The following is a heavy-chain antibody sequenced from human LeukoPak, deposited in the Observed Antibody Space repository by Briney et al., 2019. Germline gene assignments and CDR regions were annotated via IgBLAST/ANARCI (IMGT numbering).Heavy chain of an antibody. V-gene: IGHV4-4*07. J-gene: IGHJ3*02. D-gene: IGHD4-17*01. CDR3: ARDLVTVTKGFDI. Sequence: SETLSLTCTVSGGSISSYYWSWIRQPAGKGLEWIGRIYTGGSTNYNPSLKSRVTISIDTSKNQFSLKLSSVTAADTAVYYCARDLVTVTKGFDIWGQGTMVSVSS. CDR2: IYTGGST. CDR1: GGSISSYY.